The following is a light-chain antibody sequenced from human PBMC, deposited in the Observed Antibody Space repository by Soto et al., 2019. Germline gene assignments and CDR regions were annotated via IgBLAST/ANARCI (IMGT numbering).Light chain of an antibody. Sequence: EIVLRQSPATLSLSPGERATRSCRASQSVSGYLAWYQQKPGQAPRLLIYDASTRATGIPARFSGSGSGTDFTLTISSLDPEDFAVYYCHQRSIWPPTFGQGTKVDNK. CDR1: QSVSGY. CDR2: DAS. J-gene: IGKJ1*01. CDR3: HQRSIWPPT. V-gene: IGKV3-11*01.